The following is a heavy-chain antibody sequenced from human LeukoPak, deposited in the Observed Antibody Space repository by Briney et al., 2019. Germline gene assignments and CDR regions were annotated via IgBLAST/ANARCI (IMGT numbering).Heavy chain of an antibody. CDR2: INPNSGDT. J-gene: IGHJ1*01. CDR3: AREDLYNYPLDF. CDR1: GYTFTDYY. Sequence: GASVKVSCGASGYTFTDYYLHWVRQAPGQGLEWMGWINPNSGDTNFAQKFQGRVTMTRDTSIYTAYMELSRLRSDDTAVYYCAREDLYNYPLDFWGQGTLATVSS. D-gene: IGHD5-24*01. V-gene: IGHV1-2*02.